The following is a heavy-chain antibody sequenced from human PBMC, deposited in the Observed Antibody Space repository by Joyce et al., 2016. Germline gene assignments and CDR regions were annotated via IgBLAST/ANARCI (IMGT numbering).Heavy chain of an antibody. J-gene: IGHJ6*02. Sequence: EVQLVESGGGLVKPGGSLRLSCAASGFTFSSYYMNWVRQGPGKGLEWVASISATSTYIYYADSVRGRFTSTRDNAKDSLYLQMNSLRADDTAVYYCARGETYYFGSGRYGMDVWGQGTTVTVSS. CDR2: ISATSTYI. V-gene: IGHV3-21*01. CDR1: GFTFSSYY. D-gene: IGHD3-10*01. CDR3: ARGETYYFGSGRYGMDV.